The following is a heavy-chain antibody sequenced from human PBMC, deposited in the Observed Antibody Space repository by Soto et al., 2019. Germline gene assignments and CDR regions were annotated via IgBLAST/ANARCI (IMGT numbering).Heavy chain of an antibody. V-gene: IGHV1-69*01. D-gene: IGHD3-16*02. Sequence: QVQLVQSGAEVKKPGSSVKVSCKASGGTFSSYAISWVRQAPGQGLEWMGGIIPIFGTANYAQKLQGRVTITADESTSTAYMELSSLRSEDTAVYYCARVYNDYVWVSYRSPYYFDYWGQGTLVTVSS. CDR2: IIPIFGTA. CDR1: GGTFSSYA. CDR3: ARVYNDYVWVSYRSPYYFDY. J-gene: IGHJ4*02.